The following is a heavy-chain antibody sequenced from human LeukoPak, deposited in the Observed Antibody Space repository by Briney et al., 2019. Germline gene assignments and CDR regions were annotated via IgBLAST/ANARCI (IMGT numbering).Heavy chain of an antibody. CDR1: GFNFSSYA. CDR2: ISGSGGST. Sequence: PGGSLRLSCAASGFNFSSYAMSWVRQAPGKGLEWVSAISGSGGSTYYADSVKGRFTISRDNSKNTVYLQMNSLRAEDTAVYYCAKICSSTSCHDAFDIWGQGTMVTVSS. V-gene: IGHV3-23*01. D-gene: IGHD2-2*01. CDR3: AKICSSTSCHDAFDI. J-gene: IGHJ3*02.